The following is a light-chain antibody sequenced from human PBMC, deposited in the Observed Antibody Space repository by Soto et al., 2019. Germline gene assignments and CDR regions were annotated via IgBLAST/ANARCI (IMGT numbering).Light chain of an antibody. J-gene: IGKJ1*01. Sequence: EIVLTQSPATLSVSRGERATLSCRASQSVSSDFAWYQQKPGQAPRLLIYGASTRATGIPARFSGSGSGTEFTLTISSLQSEDFAVYYCQQYHDWPPRTFGQGTKVDIK. CDR1: QSVSSD. V-gene: IGKV3-15*01. CDR3: QQYHDWPPRT. CDR2: GAS.